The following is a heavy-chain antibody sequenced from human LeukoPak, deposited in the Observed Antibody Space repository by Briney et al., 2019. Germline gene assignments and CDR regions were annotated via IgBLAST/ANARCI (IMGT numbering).Heavy chain of an antibody. CDR1: GGSINSGGYY. Sequence: PSETLSLTCTVSGGSINSGGYYWSWIRQHPGKGLEWIGYIYYSGSTYYNPSLKSRVTISIDTSKNQFSLKLSSVTAADTAVYYCERDGGYCSGGNCFDAFDIWGQGTMVTVSS. CDR2: IYYSGST. V-gene: IGHV4-31*03. D-gene: IGHD2-15*01. J-gene: IGHJ3*02. CDR3: ERDGGYCSGGNCFDAFDI.